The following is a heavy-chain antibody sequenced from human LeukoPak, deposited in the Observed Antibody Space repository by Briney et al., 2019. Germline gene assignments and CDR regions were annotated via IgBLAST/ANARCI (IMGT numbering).Heavy chain of an antibody. CDR1: GLTISNNF. D-gene: IGHD3-10*01. CDR3: ARDTDSYRSPSHVYSPH. V-gene: IGHV3-66*01. J-gene: IGHJ1*01. CDR2: IYSGGST. Sequence: PGGSLRLSCAASGLTISNNFMGWVRQAPGKGLEWVSLIYSGGSTYSADSVKGRFTISRDNSKNTLHLQMNSLRAEDTAVYYCARDTDSYRSPSHVYSPHWPQGTLVTVSS.